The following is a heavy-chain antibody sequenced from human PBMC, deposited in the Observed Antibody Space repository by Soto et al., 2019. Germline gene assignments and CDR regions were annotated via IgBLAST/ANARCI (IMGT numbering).Heavy chain of an antibody. Sequence: ESGGGVVQPGRSLRLSCAASGFTFSSYGMHWVRQAPGKGLEWVAVISYDGSNKYYADSVKGRFTISRDNSKNTLYLQMNSLRAEDTAVYYCAKKLIRFLELGIDYWGQGTLVTVSS. CDR1: GFTFSSYG. CDR3: AKKLIRFLELGIDY. CDR2: ISYDGSNK. V-gene: IGHV3-30*18. D-gene: IGHD3-3*01. J-gene: IGHJ4*02.